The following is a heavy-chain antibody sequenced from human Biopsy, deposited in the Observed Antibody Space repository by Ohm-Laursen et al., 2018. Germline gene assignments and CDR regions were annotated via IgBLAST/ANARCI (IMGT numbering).Heavy chain of an antibody. J-gene: IGHJ4*02. CDR2: IFYDGSNT. V-gene: IGHV3-33*08. D-gene: IGHD2-15*01. CDR3: ARAYPPPGRRLVVVAGDFDC. CDR1: GFTFNNYG. Sequence: SLRLSCAATGFTFNNYGMQWVRQAPGKGLEWVAFIFYDGSNTYYADSVKGRFTISRDNSRDTLYLQMNSLRAEDTAVYYCARAYPPPGRRLVVVAGDFDCWGQGTRVTVSS.